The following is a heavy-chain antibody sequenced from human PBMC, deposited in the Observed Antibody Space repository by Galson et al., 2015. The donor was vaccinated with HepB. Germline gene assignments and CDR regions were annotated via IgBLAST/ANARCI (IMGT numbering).Heavy chain of an antibody. CDR1: GGTFSSYA. CDR3: ARRRRDDYYAHFGAFDL. D-gene: IGHD5-24*01. CDR2: IIPIFDTA. Sequence: SVKVSCKASGGTFSSYAINWVRQAPGQGLEWMGGIIPIFDTATYAQKFQGRVRMTADESTSTAYMELISLRSEDTAIYYCARRRRDDYYAHFGAFDLWGPGTVVTVSS. V-gene: IGHV1-69*13. J-gene: IGHJ3*01.